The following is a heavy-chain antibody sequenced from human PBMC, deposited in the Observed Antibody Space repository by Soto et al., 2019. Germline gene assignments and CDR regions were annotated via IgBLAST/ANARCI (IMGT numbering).Heavy chain of an antibody. V-gene: IGHV4-30-4*01. CDR2: IYYSGST. J-gene: IGHJ5*02. Sequence: SETLSLTCTVSGGSISSGDYYWSWIRQPPGKGLEWIGYIYYSGSTYYNPSLKSRVTISVDTSKNQFSLKLSSVTAADTAVYYCARDGRTTDWFDPWGQGTLVTV. D-gene: IGHD1-7*01. CDR1: GGSISSGDYY. CDR3: ARDGRTTDWFDP.